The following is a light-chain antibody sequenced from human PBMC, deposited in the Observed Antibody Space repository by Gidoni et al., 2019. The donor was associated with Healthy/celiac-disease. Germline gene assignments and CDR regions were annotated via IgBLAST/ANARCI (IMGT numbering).Light chain of an antibody. CDR1: QSISSY. J-gene: IGKJ1*01. Sequence: DIQMTQYPSSLSASLGDRVTITCRAIQSISSYLHWYQQKPGKAPKLLIYAASSLQRGVPSRFSGSGSGTDFTLTIGSLQPEDFEIYYCQQSYSTPPTCGQGTKVEIK. V-gene: IGKV1-39*01. CDR3: QQSYSTPPT. CDR2: AAS.